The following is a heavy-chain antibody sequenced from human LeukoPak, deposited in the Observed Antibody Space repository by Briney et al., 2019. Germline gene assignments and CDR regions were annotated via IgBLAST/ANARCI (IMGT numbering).Heavy chain of an antibody. D-gene: IGHD1-26*01. CDR1: GFTFSTYN. J-gene: IGHJ6*03. Sequence: PGGSLRLSCAASGFTFSTYNMNWVRQAPGKGLEWVSSITSSSSYTFYADSVKGRFTISRDNAENSLYLQMNSLRDEDTAVYYCARDPYSGSYGPYYYYYMDVWGKGTTVTISS. CDR3: ARDPYSGSYGPYYYYYMDV. CDR2: ITSSSSYT. V-gene: IGHV3-21*01.